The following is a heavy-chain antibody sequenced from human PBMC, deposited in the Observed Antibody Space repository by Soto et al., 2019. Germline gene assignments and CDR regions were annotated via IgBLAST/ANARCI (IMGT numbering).Heavy chain of an antibody. CDR3: ARDTKQLVSARGMDV. D-gene: IGHD6-13*01. CDR2: IYTSVST. Sequence: PXKTLSLIVSVSGASIRSYWGSWIRQPAGKGLEWIGRIYTSVSTNYNPPPKSRVTMSVDTSKNQFSLKLSSVTAADTAVYYCARDTKQLVSARGMDVWGQGTTVTVSS. V-gene: IGHV4-4*07. J-gene: IGHJ6*02. CDR1: GASIRSYW.